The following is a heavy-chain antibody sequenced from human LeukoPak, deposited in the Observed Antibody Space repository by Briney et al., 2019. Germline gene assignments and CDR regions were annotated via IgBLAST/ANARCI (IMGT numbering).Heavy chain of an antibody. CDR2: INQDGSEK. CDR1: RFTFSTYW. D-gene: IGHD1-1*01. CDR3: AGVLRNNYIDY. J-gene: IGHJ4*02. Sequence: PGGCLRLSCAASRFTFSTYWMTWVRQAPGKGLKWVANINQDGSEKYYVDSVKGRFTISRDNAKNSVYLQMNDLRVEDTAVYYCAGVLRNNYIDYWGQGTLVTVSS. V-gene: IGHV3-7*01.